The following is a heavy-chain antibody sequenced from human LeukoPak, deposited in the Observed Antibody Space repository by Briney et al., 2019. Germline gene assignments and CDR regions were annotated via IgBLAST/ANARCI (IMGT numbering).Heavy chain of an antibody. CDR1: SGSISSSSYY. CDR2: IYYSGST. CDR3: ARSPTKRVPEDY. J-gene: IGHJ4*02. V-gene: IGHV4-39*01. Sequence: SETLSLTCTVSSGSISSSSYYWGWIRQPPGKGLEWIGNIYYSGSTYYNPSLKSRVTISGDTFKNQFSLKLSSVTAADTAVYYCARSPTKRVPEDYWGQGTLVTVSS. D-gene: IGHD2-2*01.